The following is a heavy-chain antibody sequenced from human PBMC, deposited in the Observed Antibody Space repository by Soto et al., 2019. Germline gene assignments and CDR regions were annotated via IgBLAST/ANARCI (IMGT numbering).Heavy chain of an antibody. J-gene: IGHJ4*02. CDR3: ALEYPGVVPAAINVGSDY. D-gene: IGHD2-2*01. Sequence: QVQLVQSGAEVKKPGASVKVSCKASGYTFTSYGITWVRQAPGQGREWMGWISAYNGNTNYAQKLQGRVTMTTDTSTRTAYMELRRLRSDETAVYYCALEYPGVVPAAINVGSDYWGQGTLVTVSS. V-gene: IGHV1-18*01. CDR1: GYTFTSYG. CDR2: ISAYNGNT.